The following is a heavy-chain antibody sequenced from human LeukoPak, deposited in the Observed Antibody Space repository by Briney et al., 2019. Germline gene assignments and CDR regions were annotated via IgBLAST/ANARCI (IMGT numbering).Heavy chain of an antibody. CDR3: ARGGSVRGGGANY. CDR1: GYTFNRYG. V-gene: IGHV1-18*01. Sequence: VASVKVSCKASGYTFNRYGITWVRQAPGQGLEWMGWISGYNGNTNYAQKLQGRVTMTTDTSTSTAYMELRSLRSDDTAMYYCARGGSVRGGGANYWGQGTLVTASS. CDR2: ISGYNGNT. J-gene: IGHJ4*02. D-gene: IGHD3-10*01.